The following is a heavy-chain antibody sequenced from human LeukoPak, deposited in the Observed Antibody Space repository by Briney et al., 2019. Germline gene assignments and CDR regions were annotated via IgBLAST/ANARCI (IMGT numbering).Heavy chain of an antibody. CDR2: IKEDGSRN. V-gene: IGHV3-7*05. CDR1: GFTFSSYW. Sequence: PGGSLRLSCAASGFTFSSYWMSWVRQAPRKGLEWVANIKEDGSRNHYVDSVKGRFTISRDNAKSSLYLQMNSLRVEDTAVYYCARQLSGWYDADPYWGQGTLVTVSS. D-gene: IGHD6-19*01. J-gene: IGHJ4*02. CDR3: ARQLSGWYDADPY.